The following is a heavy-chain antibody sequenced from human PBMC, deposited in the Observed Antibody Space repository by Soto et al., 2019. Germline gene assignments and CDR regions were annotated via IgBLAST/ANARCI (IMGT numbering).Heavy chain of an antibody. Sequence: SETLSLTCTVSGGSISSGNYYWSWIRQPPGKGLEWIGFISYSGSTYYSTSLKSRVTISVDTSKSQFSLNLSFVTAADTAVYYCARDSYYYDSSGYPFRRYYFDYWGQGTLVTV. CDR2: ISYSGST. CDR1: GGSISSGNYY. D-gene: IGHD3-22*01. V-gene: IGHV4-30-4*01. J-gene: IGHJ4*02. CDR3: ARDSYYYDSSGYPFRRYYFDY.